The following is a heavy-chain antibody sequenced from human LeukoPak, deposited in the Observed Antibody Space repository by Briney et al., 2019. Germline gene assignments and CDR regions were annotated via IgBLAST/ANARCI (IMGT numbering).Heavy chain of an antibody. CDR1: GGSFSGYY. CDR3: ASSLHYYDSSGHGGY. D-gene: IGHD3-22*01. J-gene: IGHJ4*02. V-gene: IGHV4-34*01. CDR2: INHSGST. Sequence: SETLSLTCAVYGGSFSGYYWSWIRQPPGKGLEWIGEINHSGSTNYNPSLKSRVTISVDTSKNQFSLKLSSVTAADTAVYYCASSLHYYDSSGHGGYWGQGTLVTVSS.